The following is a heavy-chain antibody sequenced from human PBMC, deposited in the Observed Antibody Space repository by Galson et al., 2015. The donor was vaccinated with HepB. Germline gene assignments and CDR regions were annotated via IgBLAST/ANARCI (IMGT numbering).Heavy chain of an antibody. CDR1: GFTFSSHG. D-gene: IGHD3-22*01. V-gene: IGHV3-30*02. CDR2: IRYDGSNE. CDR3: AKWPLPYYYDSSGSLDY. Sequence: SLRLSCAASGFTFSSHGMHWVRQAPGKGLEWVAFIRYDGSNEYYADSVKGRFTISRDNSKNTLYLQMNSLRTDDTAVYYCAKWPLPYYYDSSGSLDYWGQGTLVTVSS. J-gene: IGHJ4*02.